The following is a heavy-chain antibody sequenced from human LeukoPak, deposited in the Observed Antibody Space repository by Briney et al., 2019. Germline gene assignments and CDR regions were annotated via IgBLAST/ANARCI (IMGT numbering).Heavy chain of an antibody. CDR2: VSGSGGST. V-gene: IGHV3-23*01. CDR3: AKDPSRITMIVVVTNDAFDI. J-gene: IGHJ3*02. D-gene: IGHD3-22*01. Sequence: GGSLRLSCAASGFTFSSYAMSWVRQAPGKGLEWVSAVSGSGGSTYYADSVKGRFTISRDNSKNTLYLQMNSLRAEDTAVYYCAKDPSRITMIVVVTNDAFDIWGQGTMVTVSS. CDR1: GFTFSSYA.